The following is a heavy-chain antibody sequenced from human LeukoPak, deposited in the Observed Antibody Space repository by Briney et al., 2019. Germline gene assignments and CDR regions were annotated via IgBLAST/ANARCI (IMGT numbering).Heavy chain of an antibody. Sequence: SETLSLTCTVSGGSVSSSSYYWGWIRQPPGKGLEWIGNIYYSGNTYYNPSLKSRVTISVDTSKNQFSLKLTSVTAADTAVYYCARDLGVRWGQGTLVTVSS. CDR2: IYYSGNT. D-gene: IGHD2-8*01. J-gene: IGHJ4*02. CDR3: ARDLGVR. V-gene: IGHV4-39*07. CDR1: GGSVSSSSYY.